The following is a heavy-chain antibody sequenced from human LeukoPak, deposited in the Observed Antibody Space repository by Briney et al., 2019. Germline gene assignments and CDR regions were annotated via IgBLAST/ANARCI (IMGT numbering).Heavy chain of an antibody. J-gene: IGHJ4*02. CDR3: ARDGGIVVVTATTPGSYFDY. CDR2: ISSNGGST. Sequence: PGGSLRLSCAASGFTFSSYAMHWVRQAPGKGLEYVSAISSNGGSTYYANSVKGRFTISRDNSKNTLYLQMGSLRAEDMAVYYCARDGGIVVVTATTPGSYFDYWGQGTLVTVSS. CDR1: GFTFSSYA. V-gene: IGHV3-64*01. D-gene: IGHD2-21*02.